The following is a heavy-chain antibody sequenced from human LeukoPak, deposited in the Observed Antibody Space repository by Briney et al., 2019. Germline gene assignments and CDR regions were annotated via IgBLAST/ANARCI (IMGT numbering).Heavy chain of an antibody. CDR1: GGSICSGGYY. D-gene: IGHD6-13*01. CDR3: ARFMVIAAAGVNWFDP. J-gene: IGHJ5*02. V-gene: IGHV4-31*03. Sequence: SETLSLTCTVSGGSICSGGYYWSWIRQHPGKGLEWIEYIYYSGSTYYNPSLKSRVTISVDTSKNQFSLKLSSVTAADTAVYYCARFMVIAAAGVNWFDPWGQGTLVTVSS. CDR2: IYYSGST.